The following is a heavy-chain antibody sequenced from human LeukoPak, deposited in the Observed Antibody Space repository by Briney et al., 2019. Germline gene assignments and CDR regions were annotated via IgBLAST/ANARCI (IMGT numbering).Heavy chain of an antibody. CDR2: IIPIFGTA. V-gene: IGHV1-69*13. CDR1: GGTFSSYA. Sequence: SVKVSCKASGGTFSSYAISWVRQAPGQGLEWMGGIIPIFGTANYAQKFQGRVTITADESTSTAYMELSRLRSDDTAVYYCARSPGYYDFWSGKVAFDIWGQGTMVTVSS. D-gene: IGHD3-3*01. J-gene: IGHJ3*02. CDR3: ARSPGYYDFWSGKVAFDI.